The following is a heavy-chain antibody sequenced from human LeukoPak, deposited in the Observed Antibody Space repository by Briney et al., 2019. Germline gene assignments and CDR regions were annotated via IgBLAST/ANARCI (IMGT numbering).Heavy chain of an antibody. D-gene: IGHD6-13*01. CDR1: GFAVSSNY. Sequence: GGSLRLSCAASGFAVSSNYMSWVRQAPGKGLEWVSVIYSGGSTYYADSVKGRFTISRDNSKNTLYLQMNSLRAEDTAVYYCARENDEYSSSWYFDYWGQGTLVTVSS. V-gene: IGHV3-53*01. CDR3: ARENDEYSSSWYFDY. J-gene: IGHJ4*02. CDR2: IYSGGST.